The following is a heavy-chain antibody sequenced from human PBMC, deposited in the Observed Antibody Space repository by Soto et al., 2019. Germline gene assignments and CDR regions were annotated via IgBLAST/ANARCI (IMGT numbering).Heavy chain of an antibody. J-gene: IGHJ4*02. D-gene: IGHD3-3*01. Sequence: QVQLVQSGAEVKKPGSSVKVSCKASGGTFSSYTISWVRQAPGQGLEWMGRIIPILGIANYAQKFQGRVTITADKSTSTAYMELSSLRSKNTSVYYCARAVLRGWGYYFDYWGQGTLVTVSS. CDR2: IIPILGIA. V-gene: IGHV1-69*02. CDR3: ARAVLRGWGYYFDY. CDR1: GGTFSSYT.